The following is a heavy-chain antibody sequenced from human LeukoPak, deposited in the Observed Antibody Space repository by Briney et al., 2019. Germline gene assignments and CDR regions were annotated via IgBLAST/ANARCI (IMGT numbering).Heavy chain of an antibody. CDR1: GYTFTDYY. V-gene: IGHV1-2*06. Sequence: EASVKVSCKASGYTFTDYYMHWVRQAPGQGLEWMGRIKPNSGGTNSAQKLQGRVTMTTDTSTSTAYMELRSLRSDDTAVYYCARGYLHYYYMDVWGKGTTVTISS. D-gene: IGHD1-14*01. CDR3: ARGYLHYYYMDV. CDR2: IKPNSGGT. J-gene: IGHJ6*03.